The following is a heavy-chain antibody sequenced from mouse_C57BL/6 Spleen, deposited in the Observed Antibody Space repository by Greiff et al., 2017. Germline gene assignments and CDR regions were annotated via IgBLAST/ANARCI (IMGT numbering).Heavy chain of an antibody. J-gene: IGHJ4*01. Sequence: EVKLMESGGGLVKPGGSLKLSCAASGFTFSDYGMHWVRQAPEKGLEWVAYISSGSSTIYYADTVKGRFTISRDNAKNTLFLQMTSLRSEDTAMYYCARPDGNYVYAMDYWGQGTSVTVSS. CDR1: GFTFSDYG. D-gene: IGHD2-1*01. V-gene: IGHV5-17*01. CDR2: ISSGSSTI. CDR3: ARPDGNYVYAMDY.